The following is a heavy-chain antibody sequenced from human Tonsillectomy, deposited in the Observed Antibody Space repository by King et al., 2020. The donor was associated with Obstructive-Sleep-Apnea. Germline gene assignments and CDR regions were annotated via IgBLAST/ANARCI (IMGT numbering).Heavy chain of an antibody. D-gene: IGHD5-12*01. Sequence: EVQLVESGGGLVKPGGSLRLSCAASGFTFTNAWMSWVRQAPGKGLEWVGRIKSKTDGGTIDYAAPVKGRFTISRDDSNNMLYLQMNSLKTGDTAVYYCTTAIILRGRGYFPWGQGSLVTVSS. CDR2: IKSKTDGGTI. CDR3: TTAIILRGRGYFP. J-gene: IGHJ5*02. V-gene: IGHV3-15*01. CDR1: GFTFTNAW.